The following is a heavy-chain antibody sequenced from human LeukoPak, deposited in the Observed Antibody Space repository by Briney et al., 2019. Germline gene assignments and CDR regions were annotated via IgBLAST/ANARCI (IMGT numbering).Heavy chain of an antibody. D-gene: IGHD3-3*01. Sequence: GGSLRLSCAASGFTFSSYAMHWVRQAPGKGLEWVAVKSYDERNKYYADSAKGRFTISRDNSKNTLYLQMNSLKAEDTAVYYSARVDDLSDSPCRVFWSCFRSYYYYMDVWGKGTTVTVSS. CDR3: ARVDDLSDSPCRVFWSCFRSYYYYMDV. CDR1: GFTFSSYA. CDR2: KSYDERNK. V-gene: IGHV3-30*04. J-gene: IGHJ6*03.